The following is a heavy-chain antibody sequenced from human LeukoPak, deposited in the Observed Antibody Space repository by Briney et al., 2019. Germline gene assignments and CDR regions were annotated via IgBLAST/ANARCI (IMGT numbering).Heavy chain of an antibody. Sequence: SETLSLTCTVSGGSISGYYWNWIRQPAGKGLESIGRFSTSVTTNYNPSLRSRVTISVDKSKNQFSLRLSSVTAADTAVYYCARAVTTDYYSYYMDVWGKGTTVTVSS. CDR1: GGSISGYY. J-gene: IGHJ6*03. D-gene: IGHD4-17*01. V-gene: IGHV4-4*07. CDR2: FSTSVTT. CDR3: ARAVTTDYYSYYMDV.